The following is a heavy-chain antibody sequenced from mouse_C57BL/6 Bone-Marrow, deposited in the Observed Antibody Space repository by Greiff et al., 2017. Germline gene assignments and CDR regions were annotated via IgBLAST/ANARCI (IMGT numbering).Heavy chain of an antibody. CDR3: ARGADVSSQAWFAY. D-gene: IGHD1-1*01. Sequence: QVQLQQPGAELVRPGTSVKLSCKASGYTFTSYWMHWVKQRPGQGLEWIGVIDPSDSYTNYNQKFKGKATLTVDTYSSTAYMQLSSLTSEDSAVYYCARGADVSSQAWFAYWGQGTLVTVSA. CDR1: GYTFTSYW. CDR2: IDPSDSYT. V-gene: IGHV1-59*01. J-gene: IGHJ3*01.